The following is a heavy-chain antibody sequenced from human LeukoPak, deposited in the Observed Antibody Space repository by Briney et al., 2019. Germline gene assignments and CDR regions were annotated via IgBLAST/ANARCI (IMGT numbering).Heavy chain of an antibody. Sequence: TGGSLRLSCAASGFTFSNYAMHWVRQAPGKGLEWVALISYDGSDKYYADSVKGRFTISRDDSKNTLYLQMSSLRRDDTAMYYWARVFPGTPLFTYGAQGPLVTVPS. CDR1: GFTFSNYA. D-gene: IGHD1-1*01. V-gene: IGHV3-30*04. CDR2: ISYDGSDK. CDR3: ARVFPGTPLFTY. J-gene: IGHJ4*02.